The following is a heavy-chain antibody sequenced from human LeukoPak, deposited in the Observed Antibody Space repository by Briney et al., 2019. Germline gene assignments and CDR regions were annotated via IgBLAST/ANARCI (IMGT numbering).Heavy chain of an antibody. Sequence: SETLSLTCAASGYSISSNNWWGWIRQPPGKGLEWIWYIFYSGNAYYNSSLKSGVTMSVDTSKNQSSLNLRYVTAVDTAVYYCARNQAVAGNHGAFDIWGQGTMVTVS. CDR1: GYSISSNNW. V-gene: IGHV4-28*01. CDR2: IFYSGNA. CDR3: ARNQAVAGNHGAFDI. J-gene: IGHJ3*02. D-gene: IGHD6-19*01.